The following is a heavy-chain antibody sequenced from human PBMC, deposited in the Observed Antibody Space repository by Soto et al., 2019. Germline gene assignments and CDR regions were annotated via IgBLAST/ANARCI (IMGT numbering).Heavy chain of an antibody. V-gene: IGHV1-8*01. CDR3: ARGVGPWNYYYYYMDV. CDR1: GYTFTSYD. CDR2: MNPNSGNT. Sequence: QVQLVQSGAEVKKPGASVKVSCKASGYTFTSYDINWVRQATGQGLEWMGWMNPNSGNTGYAQKFQGRVTMTRNTSINTAYMELSSLRSEDTAVYYGARGVGPWNYYYYYMDVWGKGTTVTVSS. D-gene: IGHD1-1*01. J-gene: IGHJ6*03.